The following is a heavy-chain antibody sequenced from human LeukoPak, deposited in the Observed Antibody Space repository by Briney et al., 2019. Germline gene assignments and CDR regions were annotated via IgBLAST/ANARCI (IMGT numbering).Heavy chain of an antibody. CDR1: GYTLTELS. CDR3: AREGYSSSGYFDY. CDR2: ISAYNGNT. J-gene: IGHJ4*02. Sequence: GASVKVSCKVSGYTLTELSMHWVRQAPGQGLEWMGWISAYNGNTNYAQKLQGRVTMTTDTSTSTAYMELRSLRSDDTAVYYCAREGYSSSGYFDYWGQGTLVTVSS. V-gene: IGHV1-18*01. D-gene: IGHD6-6*01.